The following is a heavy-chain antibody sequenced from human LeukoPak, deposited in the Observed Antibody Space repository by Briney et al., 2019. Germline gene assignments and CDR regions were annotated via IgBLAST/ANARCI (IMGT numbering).Heavy chain of an antibody. CDR3: ARFYGSGGNHRYYFGS. CDR2: ISSSSDYI. J-gene: IGHJ4*02. CDR1: GFTFNIYS. V-gene: IGHV3-21*01. D-gene: IGHD3-10*01. Sequence: GGSLRLSGAASGFTFNIYSMNWVRQAPGKGLEWVSSISSSSDYIYYTDSVKGRFTISRDNAKNSLYLQMNSLRAEDTAVYYCARFYGSGGNHRYYFGSWGQGILVTVSS.